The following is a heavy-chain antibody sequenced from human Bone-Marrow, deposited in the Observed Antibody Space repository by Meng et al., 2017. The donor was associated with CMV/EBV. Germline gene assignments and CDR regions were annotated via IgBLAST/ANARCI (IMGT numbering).Heavy chain of an antibody. CDR2: INHSGST. Sequence: SETLSLTCAVYGGSFSGYYWSWIRQPPGKGLEWIGEINHSGSTNYNPSLKSRVTISVDTSKNQFSLKLSSVTAADTAVYYCARGQPVPAAIRDGAFDIWGQGKMVPVSS. CDR1: GGSFSGYY. D-gene: IGHD2-2*02. V-gene: IGHV4-34*01. CDR3: ARGQPVPAAIRDGAFDI. J-gene: IGHJ3*02.